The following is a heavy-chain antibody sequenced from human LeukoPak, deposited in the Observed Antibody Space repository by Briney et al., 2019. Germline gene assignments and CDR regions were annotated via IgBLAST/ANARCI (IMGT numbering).Heavy chain of an antibody. D-gene: IGHD6-13*01. CDR3: VRDPSYGSSWYYYMDV. Sequence: GGSLRLSCAASEFTFVRYAMNWVRQAPGKGLEWVSYISSSSFKIGYADSVKGRSTISRGNSKNSLYLQMDSLRVEDTAVYYCVRDPSYGSSWYYYMDVWGKGTTVTVSS. J-gene: IGHJ6*03. V-gene: IGHV3-48*04. CDR2: ISSSSFKI. CDR1: EFTFVRYA.